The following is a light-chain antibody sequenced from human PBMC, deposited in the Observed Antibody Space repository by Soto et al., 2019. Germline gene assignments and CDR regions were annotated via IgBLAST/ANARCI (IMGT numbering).Light chain of an antibody. CDR3: QQSYSTPPT. CDR1: QSISSY. Sequence: DIQMTQPPSSLSASVGDRVTITCRASQSISSYLNWYQQKPGKAPKLLIYAASSLQSGVPSRFSGSGSGTDFTLTISSLQPEDFATYYCQQSYSTPPTFGQGTKAEIK. V-gene: IGKV1-39*01. J-gene: IGKJ1*01. CDR2: AAS.